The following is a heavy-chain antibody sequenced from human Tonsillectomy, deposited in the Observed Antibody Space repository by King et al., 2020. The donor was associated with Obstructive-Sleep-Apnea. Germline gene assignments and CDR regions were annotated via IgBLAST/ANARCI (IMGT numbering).Heavy chain of an antibody. CDR2: ISVSSIFT. J-gene: IGHJ4*02. Sequence: VQLVESGGGLVKPGGSLRLSCAASGFTFSDYFMSWIRQAPGKGLEWVSYISVSSIFTNYADSVKGRFTISRDNAQNSLYLQMNSLRAEDTAVYYCASLRKRYSVYDDPGDYWGQGTLVTVSS. V-gene: IGHV3-11*06. CDR1: GFTFSDYF. D-gene: IGHD5/OR15-5a*01. CDR3: ASLRKRYSVYDDPGDY.